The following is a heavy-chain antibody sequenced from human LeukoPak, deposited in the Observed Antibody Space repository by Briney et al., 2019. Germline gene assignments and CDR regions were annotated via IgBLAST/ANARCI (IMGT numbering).Heavy chain of an antibody. V-gene: IGHV1-2*02. CDR1: GYTFTGYY. CDR2: INPNSGGT. D-gene: IGHD5-18*01. J-gene: IGHJ4*02. CDR3: ARGRRSWGYSYGIDY. Sequence: ASVTVSFKSSGYTFTGYYMQWVRQAPGQGLEWVGWINPNSGGTNYAQKFQGRVTMTRDTSISTAYMELSRLRSDDTAVYYCARGRRSWGYSYGIDYWGQGTLVTVSS.